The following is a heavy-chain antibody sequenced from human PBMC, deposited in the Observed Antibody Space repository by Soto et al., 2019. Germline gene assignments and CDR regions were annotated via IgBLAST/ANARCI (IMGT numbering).Heavy chain of an antibody. CDR1: GYTFTSYG. J-gene: IGHJ4*02. Sequence: QVQLVQSGAEVKKSGASVKVSCKASGYTFTSYGISWVRQAPGQGLEWMGWISVYNGNTNYAQKLQGRVTMTTDTARSTANREWRSLRSDDTAVFYGARDLVHAMVTNAYWGQGTLVTSPQ. D-gene: IGHD5-18*01. CDR3: ARDLVHAMVTNAY. CDR2: ISVYNGNT. V-gene: IGHV1-18*04.